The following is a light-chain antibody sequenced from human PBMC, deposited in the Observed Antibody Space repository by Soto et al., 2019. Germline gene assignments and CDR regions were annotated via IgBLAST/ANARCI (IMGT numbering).Light chain of an antibody. Sequence: DIQMTQSPSTLSASVGDRVTITCRASQSISSWLAWYQQKPGKAPKLLIYDASSLESVVPSRFSGSGSDTEFTLTINNLQPDDFATYHCQQSTLYSLPFGGGTKVEIK. CDR1: QSISSW. J-gene: IGKJ4*01. V-gene: IGKV1-5*01. CDR3: QQSTLYSLP. CDR2: DAS.